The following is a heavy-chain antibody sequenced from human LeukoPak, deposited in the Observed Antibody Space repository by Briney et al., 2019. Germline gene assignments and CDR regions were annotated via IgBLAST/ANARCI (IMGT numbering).Heavy chain of an antibody. V-gene: IGHV4-4*07. J-gene: IGHJ6*03. Sequence: SETLSLTCTVSGGSISSYYWSWIRQPAGKGLEWIGRIYTSGSTNYNPSLKSRVTMSVDTSKNQFSLKLSSVTAADTAVYYCASLYGSGSSGYYYYYMDVWGKGTTVTLSS. CDR2: IYTSGST. CDR3: ASLYGSGSSGYYYYYMDV. D-gene: IGHD3-10*01. CDR1: GGSISSYY.